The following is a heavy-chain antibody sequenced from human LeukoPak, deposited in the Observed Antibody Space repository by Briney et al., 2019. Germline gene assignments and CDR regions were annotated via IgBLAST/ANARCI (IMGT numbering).Heavy chain of an antibody. Sequence: GGSLRLSCATSGFTVSSNYMSWVRQAPGKGLEWVSAISGSGGSTYYADSVKGRFTISRDNSKNTLYLQMNSLRAEDTAVYYCAAGLDTAMVSPFFDYWGQGTLVTVSS. D-gene: IGHD5-18*01. CDR2: ISGSGGST. J-gene: IGHJ4*02. V-gene: IGHV3-23*01. CDR1: GFTVSSNY. CDR3: AAGLDTAMVSPFFDY.